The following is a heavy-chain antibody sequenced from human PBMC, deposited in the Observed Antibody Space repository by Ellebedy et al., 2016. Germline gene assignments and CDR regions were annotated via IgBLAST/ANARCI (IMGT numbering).Heavy chain of an antibody. V-gene: IGHV1-24*01. CDR2: FDPEDGET. D-gene: IGHD2-2*01. CDR1: GYTLTELS. CDR3: TTECRGTSCYW. J-gene: IGHJ4*02. Sequence: ASVKVSXXVSGYTLTELSMHWVRQAPGKGLEWMGGFDPEDGETIYAQKFQGRVTMTEDTSTDTAYMELSSLRSEDTAVYYCTTECRGTSCYWWGQGTLVTVSS.